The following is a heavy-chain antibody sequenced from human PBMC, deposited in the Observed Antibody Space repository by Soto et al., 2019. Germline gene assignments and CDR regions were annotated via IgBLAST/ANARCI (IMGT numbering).Heavy chain of an antibody. CDR2: IYSGGST. Sequence: GGSLRLSCAASGFTVSSNYMSWVRQAPGKGLEWVSVIYSGGSTYYADSVKGRLTISRDNSKNTLYLQMNSLRAEDTAVYYCARYCSGGSCSYYYGMDVWGQGTTVTVSS. D-gene: IGHD2-15*01. J-gene: IGHJ6*02. CDR3: ARYCSGGSCSYYYGMDV. CDR1: GFTVSSNY. V-gene: IGHV3-53*01.